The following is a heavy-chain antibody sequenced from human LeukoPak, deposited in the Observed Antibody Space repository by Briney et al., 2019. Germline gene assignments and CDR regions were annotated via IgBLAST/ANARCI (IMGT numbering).Heavy chain of an antibody. V-gene: IGHV1-18*01. D-gene: IGHD3-22*01. CDR3: ARGGELYYDSSGYCPDY. CDR1: GYTFSSYG. Sequence: ASVKVSCKPSGYTFSSYGISWVRPAPGQGREWMGWISAYNVNTNYSQKLQGRVTMTTYTTTSTAYMKLRSLRSDGTAVYYCARGGELYYDSSGYCPDYWGQGTLVTVSS. J-gene: IGHJ4*02. CDR2: ISAYNVNT.